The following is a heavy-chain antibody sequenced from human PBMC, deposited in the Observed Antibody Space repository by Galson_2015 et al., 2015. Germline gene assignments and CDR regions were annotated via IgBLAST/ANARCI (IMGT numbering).Heavy chain of an antibody. CDR3: AHLTTIFGVFNFFDD. CDR1: GFSLSTSGMG. Sequence: PALVKPTQTLTLTCSFSGFSLSTSGMGVGWIRQPPGKALEWLALIFWDDDKNYNPSLKARLTVTKDTPKHQVVLTMTNMDPVDTATYYCAHLTTIFGVFNFFDDWGQGTLVTVSS. D-gene: IGHD3-3*01. CDR2: IFWDDDK. V-gene: IGHV2-5*02. J-gene: IGHJ4*02.